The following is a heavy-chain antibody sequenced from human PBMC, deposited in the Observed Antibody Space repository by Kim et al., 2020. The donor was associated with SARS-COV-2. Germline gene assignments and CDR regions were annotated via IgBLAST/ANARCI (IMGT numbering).Heavy chain of an antibody. CDR1: GGSISSYY. CDR2: IYYGGTT. CDR3: WAAGGIGGVDSSQIWYF. Sequence: SETLSLTCTVSGGSISSYYWSWIRQPPGKGLEWIGYIYYGGTTNYNPSLMSRVITLAETSTKQFSFQLITILAADAAVDYYWAAGGIGGVDSSQIWYF. J-gene: IGHJ2*01. V-gene: IGHV4-59*13. D-gene: IGHD2-8*02.